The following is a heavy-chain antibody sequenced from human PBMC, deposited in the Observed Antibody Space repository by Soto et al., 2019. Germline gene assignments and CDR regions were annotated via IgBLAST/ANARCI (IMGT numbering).Heavy chain of an antibody. Sequence: GGSLRLSCAASGFTFSSDAMTWVGQAPGKGLEWVSAISGSGGSTYYADSVKGRFTISRDNSKNTLYLQMNSLRAGDTAVYYCAKDYSGSYSVTFGYWGQGTLVTVSS. CDR3: AKDYSGSYSVTFGY. V-gene: IGHV3-23*01. D-gene: IGHD1-26*01. J-gene: IGHJ4*02. CDR1: GFTFSSDA. CDR2: ISGSGGST.